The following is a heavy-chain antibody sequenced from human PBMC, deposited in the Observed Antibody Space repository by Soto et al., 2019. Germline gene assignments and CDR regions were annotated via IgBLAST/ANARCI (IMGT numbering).Heavy chain of an antibody. Sequence: PGGSLRLSCAASGFTFSSYWMHWVRQAPGKGLVWVSRINSDGSSTSYADSVKGRFTISRDNAKNTLYLQMNSLRAEDTAVYYCARELIVGATIGYYYYGMDVWGQGTTVTVSS. V-gene: IGHV3-74*01. CDR1: GFTFSSYW. D-gene: IGHD1-26*01. J-gene: IGHJ6*02. CDR2: INSDGSST. CDR3: ARELIVGATIGYYYYGMDV.